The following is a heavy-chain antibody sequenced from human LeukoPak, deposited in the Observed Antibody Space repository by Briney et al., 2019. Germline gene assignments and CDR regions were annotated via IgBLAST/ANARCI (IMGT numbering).Heavy chain of an antibody. CDR1: GFTFSSYG. CDR3: AKDGGLYGERVY. D-gene: IGHD3-16*01. Sequence: GRSLRLSCAASGFTFSSYGMHWVRQAPGKGPEWVAVISYDGSNKYYADSVKGRFTISRDNSKNTLYLQMNSLRAEDTAVYYCAKDGGLYGERVYWGQGTLVTVSS. CDR2: ISYDGSNK. J-gene: IGHJ4*02. V-gene: IGHV3-30*18.